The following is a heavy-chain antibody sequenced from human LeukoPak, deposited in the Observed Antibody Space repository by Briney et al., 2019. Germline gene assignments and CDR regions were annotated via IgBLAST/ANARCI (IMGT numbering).Heavy chain of an antibody. D-gene: IGHD6-13*01. CDR3: AKGSRIAAAKNWFDP. Sequence: GGSLRLSCAASGFTFSSYAMSWVRQAPGKGLVWVSAISGSGGSTYYADSVKGRFTISRDNSKNTLYLQMNSLRAEDTAVYYCAKGSRIAAAKNWFDPWGQGTLVTVSS. J-gene: IGHJ5*02. CDR1: GFTFSSYA. CDR2: ISGSGGST. V-gene: IGHV3-23*01.